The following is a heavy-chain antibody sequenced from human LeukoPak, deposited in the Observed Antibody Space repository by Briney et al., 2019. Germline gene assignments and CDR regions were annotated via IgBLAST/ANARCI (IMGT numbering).Heavy chain of an antibody. J-gene: IGHJ4*02. CDR1: GFTFSTYW. Sequence: GGSLRLSCAVSGFTFSTYWMSWVRQAPGKRLEWVANIKQDGSEKYYVDSVRGRFTISRDNAENSLYLQMNSLRAEDTAVYYCARDCSTTNCYSGYLDNWGQGTLVTVSS. CDR3: ARDCSTTNCYSGYLDN. D-gene: IGHD2-2*01. CDR2: IKQDGSEK. V-gene: IGHV3-7*01.